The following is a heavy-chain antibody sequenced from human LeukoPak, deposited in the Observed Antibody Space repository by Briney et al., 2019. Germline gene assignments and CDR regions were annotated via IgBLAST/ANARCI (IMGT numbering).Heavy chain of an antibody. V-gene: IGHV3-21*01. D-gene: IGHD5-12*01. CDR1: GFTFNTFS. CDR2: ISSSSSYI. J-gene: IGHJ5*02. CDR3: ARDSGYDLNWFDP. Sequence: GGSLRLSCAASGFTFNTFSMTWVRQAPGKGLEWVSSISSSSSYIYYADSVKGRFTISRDNAKNSLYLQMNSLRAEDTAVYYCARDSGYDLNWFDPWGQGTLVTVSS.